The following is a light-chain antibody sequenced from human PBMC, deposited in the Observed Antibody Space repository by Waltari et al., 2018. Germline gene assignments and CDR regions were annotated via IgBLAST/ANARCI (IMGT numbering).Light chain of an antibody. J-gene: IGLJ2*01. Sequence: QSVLTQPPSASGLPGQRVIISCSGTSFNIGYNFVFWYHQNPGAAPKLLIYRNDQWPSGVPDRFSGSKSGTSASLAISGLRSEDEGDYYCAAWDGSVSAHVVFGGGTSVTVL. CDR1: SFNIGYNF. CDR3: AAWDGSVSAHVV. V-gene: IGLV1-47*01. CDR2: RND.